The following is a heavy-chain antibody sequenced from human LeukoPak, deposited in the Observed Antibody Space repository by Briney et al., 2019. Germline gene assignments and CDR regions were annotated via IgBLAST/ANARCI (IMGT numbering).Heavy chain of an antibody. Sequence: GGSLRLSCAASGLTFRSYAMSWVRQAPGKGLEWVSAISGSGGSTYYADSVKGRFTISRDNSKNTLYLQMHSLRAEDTAVYYCAKERVEMATLYYFDYWGQGTLVTVSS. CDR1: GLTFRSYA. CDR3: AKERVEMATLYYFDY. J-gene: IGHJ4*02. V-gene: IGHV3-23*01. D-gene: IGHD5-24*01. CDR2: ISGSGGST.